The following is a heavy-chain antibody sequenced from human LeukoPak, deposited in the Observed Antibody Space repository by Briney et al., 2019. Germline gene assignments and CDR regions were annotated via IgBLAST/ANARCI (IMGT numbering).Heavy chain of an antibody. CDR2: IYYSGST. CDR1: GGSISSSSYY. CDR3: ARQFFGVDYYYYGMDV. V-gene: IGHV4-39*01. D-gene: IGHD3-3*01. Sequence: PSETLSLTCTVSGGSISSSSYYWGWIRQPPGKGLEWIGSIYYSGSTYYNPSLKSRVTISVDTSKNQFSLKLSSVTAADTAVYYCARQFFGVDYYYYGMDVWGQGTTVTVSS. J-gene: IGHJ6*02.